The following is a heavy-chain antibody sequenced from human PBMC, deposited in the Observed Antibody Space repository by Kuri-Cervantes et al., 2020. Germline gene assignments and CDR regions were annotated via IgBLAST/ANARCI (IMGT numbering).Heavy chain of an antibody. V-gene: IGHV3-30-3*01. Sequence: GESLKISCAASGFTFSSYAMHWVRQAPGKGLEWVAVISYDGSNKYYADSVKGRFTISRDNSKNTLYLQMNSLRAEDTAVYYCARPNYGSGSSEFDYWGQGTLVTVSS. CDR2: ISYDGSNK. D-gene: IGHD3-10*01. CDR3: ARPNYGSGSSEFDY. CDR1: GFTFSSYA. J-gene: IGHJ4*02.